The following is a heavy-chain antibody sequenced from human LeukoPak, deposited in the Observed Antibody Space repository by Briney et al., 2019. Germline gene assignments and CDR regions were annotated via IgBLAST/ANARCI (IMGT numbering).Heavy chain of an antibody. CDR2: INPNSGGT. CDR3: ARGYYDFWSGTVTSIDY. J-gene: IGHJ4*02. Sequence: ASVKVSCKASGYTFTGYYMHWVRQAPGQGLEWMGWINPNSGGTNYAQKFQGRVTMTRDTSISTAYMELSRLRSDDTAVYYCARGYYDFWSGTVTSIDYWGQGTLVTVSS. D-gene: IGHD3-3*01. V-gene: IGHV1-2*02. CDR1: GYTFTGYY.